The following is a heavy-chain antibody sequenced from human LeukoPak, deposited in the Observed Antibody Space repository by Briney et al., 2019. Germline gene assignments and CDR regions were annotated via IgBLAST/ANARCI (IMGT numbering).Heavy chain of an antibody. V-gene: IGHV1-3*01. J-gene: IGHJ4*02. CDR3: ARSGYSYASLDSGY. D-gene: IGHD5-18*01. CDR2: INAGNGNT. CDR1: GYTFTSYA. Sequence: ASVKVSSKASGYTFTSYAMHWVRQAPGQRLEWMGWINAGNGNTKYSQKFQGRVTITRDTSASTAHMELSSLRSEDTAVYYCARSGYSYASLDSGYWGQGTLVTVSS.